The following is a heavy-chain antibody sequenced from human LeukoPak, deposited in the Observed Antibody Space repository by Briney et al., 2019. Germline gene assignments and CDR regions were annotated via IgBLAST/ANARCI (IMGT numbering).Heavy chain of an antibody. Sequence: SETLSLTCAVYGGSLSNYYWSWIRQPPGKGLVWIGEISHNGSTNYNPSLKSRVTISVDTSKNQFSLKLSSVTAADTAVYYCARAIEVGAMTPFDYWGQGTLVTVSS. J-gene: IGHJ4*02. CDR2: ISHNGST. CDR3: ARAIEVGAMTPFDY. D-gene: IGHD1-26*01. V-gene: IGHV4-34*01. CDR1: GGSLSNYY.